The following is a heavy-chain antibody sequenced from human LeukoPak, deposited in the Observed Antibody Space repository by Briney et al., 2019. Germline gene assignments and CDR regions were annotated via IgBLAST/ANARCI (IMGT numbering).Heavy chain of an antibody. CDR2: IYYSGST. V-gene: IGHV4-59*01. D-gene: IGHD3-10*01. J-gene: IGHJ4*02. Sequence: SETLSLTRTVSGGSISSYCWSWIRQPPGKGLEWIGYIYYSGSTNYNPSLKSRVTISVDTSKNQFSLKLSSVTAADTAVYYCARANLWPSYYFDYWGQGTLVTVSS. CDR3: ARANLWPSYYFDY. CDR1: GGSISSYC.